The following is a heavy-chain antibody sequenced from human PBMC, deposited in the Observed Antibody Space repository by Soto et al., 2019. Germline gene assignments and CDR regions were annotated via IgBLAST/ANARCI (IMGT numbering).Heavy chain of an antibody. V-gene: IGHV1-3*01. CDR1: GYTFTSYA. J-gene: IGHJ4*02. D-gene: IGHD6-19*01. CDR2: INPGNGNK. CDR3: ARVSGWYYFDY. Sequence: QVQLVQSGAEVKKPGASVKVSCKASGYTFTSYAMHWVRQAPGQRLEWMAGINPGNGNKKYSQKFQGRVTITRDTSASTAYMELSSLRSEDTAVYYCARVSGWYYFDYWGQGTLVTVSS.